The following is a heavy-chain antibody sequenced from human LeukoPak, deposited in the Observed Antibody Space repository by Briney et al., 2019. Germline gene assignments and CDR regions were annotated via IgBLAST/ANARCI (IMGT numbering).Heavy chain of an antibody. V-gene: IGHV4-30-2*01. CDR3: ARGHCSGGSCSLAV. CDR1: GGSISSGGYS. Sequence: PSETLSLTCAVSGGSISSGGYSWSWIRQPPGKGLEWIGYIYHSGSTYYNPALKSRVTISVDRSKNQFSLKLSSVTAADPAVYYCARGHCSGGSCSLAVWGQGTTVTVSS. D-gene: IGHD2-15*01. J-gene: IGHJ6*02. CDR2: IYHSGST.